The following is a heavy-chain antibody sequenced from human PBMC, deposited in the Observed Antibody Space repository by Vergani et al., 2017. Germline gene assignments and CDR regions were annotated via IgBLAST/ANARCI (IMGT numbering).Heavy chain of an antibody. CDR1: GFTFQAFA. CDR3: VKDNDYDADGPFDL. Sequence: VQLVESGGGVVQPGGSLRLSCAASGFTFQAFAFHWVRQVSGRGLEWVSGIDRNYGVKNGNSFEGRCSISRDNAKKAVFLQMNNLRHEDTALYFCVKDNDYDADGPFDLWGRGTLVTVSS. CDR2: IDRNYGVK. V-gene: IGHV3-9*01. D-gene: IGHD3-16*01. J-gene: IGHJ2*01.